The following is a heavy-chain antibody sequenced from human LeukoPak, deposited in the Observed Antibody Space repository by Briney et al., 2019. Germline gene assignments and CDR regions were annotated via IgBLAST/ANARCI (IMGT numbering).Heavy chain of an antibody. Sequence: PGGSLRLSCAASGFTVSSNYMSWVRQAPGKGLEWVSVIYSGGSTYYADSVKGRFTISRDNSKNTLYLQMNSLRAEDTAVYYCAREKVTFGGALDYYLDYWGQGTLVTVSS. CDR2: IYSGGST. D-gene: IGHD3-16*01. V-gene: IGHV3-53*01. CDR1: GFTVSSNY. CDR3: AREKVTFGGALDYYLDY. J-gene: IGHJ4*02.